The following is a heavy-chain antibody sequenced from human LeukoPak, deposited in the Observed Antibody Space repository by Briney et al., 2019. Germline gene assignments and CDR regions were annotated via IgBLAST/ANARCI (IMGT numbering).Heavy chain of an antibody. Sequence: GGSLRLSCAASGFTFSSYGMHWVRQAPGKGLEWVAVISYDGSNKYYADSVKGRFTISRDNSKNTLYLQVNSLRAEDTAVYYCAKLGKGITGTIGDYWGQGTLVTVSS. D-gene: IGHD1-7*01. CDR3: AKLGKGITGTIGDY. J-gene: IGHJ4*02. V-gene: IGHV3-30*18. CDR2: ISYDGSNK. CDR1: GFTFSSYG.